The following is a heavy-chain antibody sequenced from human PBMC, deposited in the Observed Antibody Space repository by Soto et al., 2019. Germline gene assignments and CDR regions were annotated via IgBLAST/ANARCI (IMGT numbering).Heavy chain of an antibody. CDR2: LSYDGSNE. CDR3: AKWFGEPYYYYFYMDV. Sequence: QVQLVESGGGVVQPGTSLRLSCAASGFTFSSYGLHWVRQAPGKGLEWVAVLSYDGSNEFYGDSVKGRFTISRDNSKNTLYLQMNSLRVEDTAVYYCAKWFGEPYYYYFYMDVWGKGTTVTVSS. CDR1: GFTFSSYG. J-gene: IGHJ6*03. D-gene: IGHD3-10*01. V-gene: IGHV3-33*05.